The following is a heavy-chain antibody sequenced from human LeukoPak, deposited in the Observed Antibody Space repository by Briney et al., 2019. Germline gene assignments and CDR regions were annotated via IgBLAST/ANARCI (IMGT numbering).Heavy chain of an antibody. CDR2: TSAYNGNT. D-gene: IGHD6-6*01. V-gene: IGHV1-18*01. CDR1: GYTFTTYG. CDR3: ARDLIAVRPGWFDP. J-gene: IGHJ5*02. Sequence: ASVKVSCKAPGYTFTTYGINWVRQAPGQGLEWMGWTSAYNGNTNYAQKFQDRVTMTTDTSTSTAYMELRSLRSDDTAVYYCARDLIAVRPGWFDPWGQGTLVTVSS.